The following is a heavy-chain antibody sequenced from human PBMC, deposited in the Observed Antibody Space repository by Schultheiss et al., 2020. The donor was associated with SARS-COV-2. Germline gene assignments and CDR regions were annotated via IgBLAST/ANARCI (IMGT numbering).Heavy chain of an antibody. J-gene: IGHJ4*02. Sequence: GGSLRLSCTASGFTFGDYAMYWVRQAPGKGLEWVAVISYDGSNKYYGDSVKGRFTISRDNAKNSLDMQMNSLRAEDTAVYYCAREWPGLWFGLQDYWGQGTLVTVSS. D-gene: IGHD3-10*01. V-gene: IGHV3-30*04. CDR2: ISYDGSNK. CDR3: AREWPGLWFGLQDY. CDR1: GFTFGDYA.